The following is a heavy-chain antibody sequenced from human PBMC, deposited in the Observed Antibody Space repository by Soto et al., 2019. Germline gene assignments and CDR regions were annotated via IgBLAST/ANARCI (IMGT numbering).Heavy chain of an antibody. CDR3: ARDNDRLQLGGNYCYILDV. J-gene: IGHJ6*02. V-gene: IGHV1-69*12. CDR1: GGTFSSSA. D-gene: IGHD4-4*01. CDR2: IIPLFRTP. Sequence: QVQLVQSGAEMKEPGSSVKVSCKTSGGTFSSSAISWLRQAPGQGLEWMGGIIPLFRTPDYAQKFQGRVTIAADESTSTAYMELSSLRSEDTAVYYCARDNDRLQLGGNYCYILDVWAQGTTITVSS.